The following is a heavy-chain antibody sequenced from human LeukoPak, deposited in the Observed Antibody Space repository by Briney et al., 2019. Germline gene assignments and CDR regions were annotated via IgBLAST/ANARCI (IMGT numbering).Heavy chain of an antibody. D-gene: IGHD1-26*01. Sequence: PGGSLRLSCAASGFTFSSYEMNWVRQAPRKGLEWVSYISLSGSTIYYADSVKGRFTISRDNAKNSLYLQMNSLRAEDTAVYYCARETLGAQNAFDIWGQGTMVTVSS. CDR1: GFTFSSYE. CDR3: ARETLGAQNAFDI. CDR2: ISLSGSTI. V-gene: IGHV3-48*03. J-gene: IGHJ3*02.